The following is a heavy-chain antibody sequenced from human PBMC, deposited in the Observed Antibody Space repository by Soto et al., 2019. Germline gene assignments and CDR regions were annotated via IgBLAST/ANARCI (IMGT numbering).Heavy chain of an antibody. J-gene: IGHJ4*02. D-gene: IGHD3-16*02. V-gene: IGHV3-15*01. CDR3: TTDANRDYDYVCGSYHLGY. CDR1: GFTFSNAW. Sequence: GGSLRLSCAASGFTFSNAWMSWARQAPGKGLEWGGRIKSKTDGGTTDYAAPVKGRFTISRDDSKNTLYLQMNSLKTEDTAVYYCTTDANRDYDYVCGSYHLGYWGQGTLVAVSS. CDR2: IKSKTDGGTT.